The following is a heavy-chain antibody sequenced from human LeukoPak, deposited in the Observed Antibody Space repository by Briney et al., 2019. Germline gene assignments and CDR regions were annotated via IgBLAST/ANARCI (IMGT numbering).Heavy chain of an antibody. Sequence: GGSLRLSCAASGFTFDDYAMHWVRQAPGKGLEWVSLISGDGGSTYYADSEKGRFTISRDNSKNSLYLQMNSLRTEDTALYYCAKDRVPIVGATDYYYYYGMDVWGQGTTVTVSS. V-gene: IGHV3-43*02. CDR1: GFTFDDYA. CDR3: AKDRVPIVGATDYYYYYGMDV. CDR2: ISGDGGST. D-gene: IGHD1-26*01. J-gene: IGHJ6*02.